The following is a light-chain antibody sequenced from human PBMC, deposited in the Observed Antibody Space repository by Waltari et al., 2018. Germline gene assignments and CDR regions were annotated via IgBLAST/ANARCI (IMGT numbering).Light chain of an antibody. J-gene: IGLJ1*01. CDR1: SNDVGGYNY. V-gene: IGLV2-14*01. CDR3: SSYTSSATGV. CDR2: AVS. Sequence: QSALTQPASVSGSPGQSITISCTGTSNDVGGYNYVPWYQQYPGKAPQLMIYAVSYRPSGISNRFSGSKSGNTATLTISGLQAEDEADYYCSSYTSSATGVFGTGTKVTVL.